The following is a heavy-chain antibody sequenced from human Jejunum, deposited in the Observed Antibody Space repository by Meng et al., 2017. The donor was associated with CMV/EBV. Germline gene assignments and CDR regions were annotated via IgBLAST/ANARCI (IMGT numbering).Heavy chain of an antibody. CDR3: ARGGGNTRFDY. Sequence: AASGFIFRNYWMSWARQAPGRGLEWVASMKTDGSEKYYVDSVKGRFTMSRDNAKNSLYLQMNSLRAEDTAVYYCARGGGNTRFDYWGQGTLVTVSS. D-gene: IGHD3-16*01. CDR1: GFIFRNYW. J-gene: IGHJ4*02. V-gene: IGHV3-7*01. CDR2: MKTDGSEK.